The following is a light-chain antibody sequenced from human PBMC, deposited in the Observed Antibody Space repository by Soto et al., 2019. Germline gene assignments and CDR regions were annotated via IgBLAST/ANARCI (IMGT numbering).Light chain of an antibody. CDR2: DAS. CDR3: KQRTSWPPLT. J-gene: IGKJ4*01. V-gene: IGKV3-11*01. CDR1: QSVSTF. Sequence: EIVVAQSPATVSCAGEERATRSCTSSQSVSTFLAWYQQKPGQAPRLLIYDASNRATGIPARFSGSGSGTDFTLTISSLEIAAFAVYYCKQRTSWPPLTFGGGTKVDI.